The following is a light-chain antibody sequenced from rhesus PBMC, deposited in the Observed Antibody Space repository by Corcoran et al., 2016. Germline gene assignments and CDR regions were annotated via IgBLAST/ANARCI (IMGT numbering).Light chain of an antibody. CDR2: KES. V-gene: IGKV1-22*01. J-gene: IGKJ3*01. Sequence: DIQMTQSPSSLSASVGDTVTITCRASQSISSWLDWYQQKPGKAPKLLLYKESSLQSGVPSRFSGSGSWTAFTLTISSLQPEDFATYYCLQYSSSPFTFGPGTKLDIK. CDR3: LQYSSSPFT. CDR1: QSISSW.